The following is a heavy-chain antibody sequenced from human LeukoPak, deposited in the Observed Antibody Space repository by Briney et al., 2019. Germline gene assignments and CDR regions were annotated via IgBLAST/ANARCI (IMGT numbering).Heavy chain of an antibody. V-gene: IGHV3-7*01. CDR1: GFTFSSYG. CDR2: IKHDGSDK. J-gene: IGHJ4*02. Sequence: GGSLRLSCAASGFTFSSYGMHWVRQAPGKGLEWVANIKHDGSDKYYVDSVKGRFTISRDNAKNSLYLQMNSLRAEDTAVYYCARGRLNVYCSSTSCYSAVGGVYTYWGQGTLVTVSS. D-gene: IGHD2-2*01. CDR3: ARGRLNVYCSSTSCYSAVGGVYTY.